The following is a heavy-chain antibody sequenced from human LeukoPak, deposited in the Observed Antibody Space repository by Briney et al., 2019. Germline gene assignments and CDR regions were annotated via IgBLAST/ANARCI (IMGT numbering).Heavy chain of an antibody. CDR1: GGSISSYY. Sequence: SETLSLTCTVSGGSISSYYWSWIRQPPGKGLEWIGYIYYSGSTNYNPSLKSRVTISVDTSKNQFSLKLSSVTAADTAVYYCARDEGHYGSAYGMDVWGQETTVTVSS. CDR3: ARDEGHYGSAYGMDV. J-gene: IGHJ6*02. V-gene: IGHV4-59*01. CDR2: IYYSGST. D-gene: IGHD3-10*01.